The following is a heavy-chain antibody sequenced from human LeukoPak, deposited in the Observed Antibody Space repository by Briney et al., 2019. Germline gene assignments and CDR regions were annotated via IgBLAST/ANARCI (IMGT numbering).Heavy chain of an antibody. J-gene: IGHJ4*02. CDR2: ISGSGGST. CDR3: AKDRGDGYIFPSGPFDY. Sequence: GGSLRLSCAASGFTFSSYAMSWVRQAPGKGLEWVSAISGSGGSTYYADSVKGRFTISRDNSKNTLYLQMNSLRAEDTAVYYCAKDRGDGYIFPSGPFDYWGQGTLVTVSS. CDR1: GFTFSSYA. V-gene: IGHV3-23*01. D-gene: IGHD5-24*01.